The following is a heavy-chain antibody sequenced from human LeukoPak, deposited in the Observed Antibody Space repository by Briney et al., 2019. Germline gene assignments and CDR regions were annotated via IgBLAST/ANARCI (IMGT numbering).Heavy chain of an antibody. V-gene: IGHV1-69-2*01. CDR3: ATDHRKEGSTTLDY. D-gene: IGHD2/OR15-2a*01. Sequence: GATVKISCKSSGYSFTDYFINWVQQAPGKGLEWMGRVDPEDGETIYAENFQGRVTIIADTSTDTAYMELSSLRYDDTALYYCATDHRKEGSTTLDYWGQGTLVTVS. CDR2: VDPEDGET. J-gene: IGHJ4*02. CDR1: GYSFTDYF.